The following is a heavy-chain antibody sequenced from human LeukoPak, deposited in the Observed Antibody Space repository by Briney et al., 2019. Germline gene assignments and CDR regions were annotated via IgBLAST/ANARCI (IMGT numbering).Heavy chain of an antibody. V-gene: IGHV3-48*03. J-gene: IGHJ3*02. CDR2: ISESGTTI. CDR3: AREGPDSYGFDM. CDR1: GFTFSSYE. Sequence: PGASLRLSCAASGFTFSSYEMHWVRQAPGKGLEWVSYISESGTTIYYADSVKGRFTISRDNAKNSLYLQMNSLRAEDTAVYYCAREGPDSYGFDMWGQGTMVTVSS. D-gene: IGHD6-6*01.